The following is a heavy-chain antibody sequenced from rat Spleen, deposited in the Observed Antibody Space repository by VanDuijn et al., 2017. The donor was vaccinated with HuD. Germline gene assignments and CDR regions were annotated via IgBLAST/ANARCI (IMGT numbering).Heavy chain of an antibody. Sequence: EVQLQESGPGLVKPSQSLSLTCSVTGYSITSNYWGWIRKFPGNKMEWMGYISDSGSTSYNPSLKSRISITRDTSKNQFFLQLNSVTTEDTATYYFARYRITTNWYFDFWGPGTMVTVSS. D-gene: IGHD1-10*01. CDR2: ISDSGST. CDR1: GYSITSNY. J-gene: IGHJ1*01. V-gene: IGHV3-1*01. CDR3: ARYRITTNWYFDF.